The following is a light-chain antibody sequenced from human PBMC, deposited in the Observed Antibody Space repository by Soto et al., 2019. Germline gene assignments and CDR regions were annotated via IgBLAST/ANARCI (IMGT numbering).Light chain of an antibody. CDR1: SSDVGSDNL. V-gene: IGLV2-23*02. J-gene: IGLJ3*02. CDR2: EIS. Sequence: QSVLTQPASVSGSPGQSITISCTGTSSDVGSDNLVPWYQQHPGKAPKLMIYEISKRPSGVSNRFSGSKSGNTASLAISGLHAEDESYYYCGSNAGIRVFGGGTKLTVL. CDR3: GSNAGIRV.